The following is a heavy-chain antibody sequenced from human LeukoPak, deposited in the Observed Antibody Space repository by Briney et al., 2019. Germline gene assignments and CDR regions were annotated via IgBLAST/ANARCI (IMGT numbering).Heavy chain of an antibody. D-gene: IGHD6-13*01. Sequence: PGGSLRLSCAASGFTFSSYNMNWVRQAPGKGLEWVSSISSSSSYIYYADSVKGRFTISRDNAKNSLYLQMNSLRAEDMALYYCAKDISSSWYEGFDYWGQGTLVTVSS. J-gene: IGHJ4*02. CDR2: ISSSSSYI. CDR3: AKDISSSWYEGFDY. V-gene: IGHV3-21*04. CDR1: GFTFSSYN.